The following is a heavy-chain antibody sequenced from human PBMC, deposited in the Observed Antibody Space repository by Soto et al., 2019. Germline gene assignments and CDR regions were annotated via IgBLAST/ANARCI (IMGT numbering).Heavy chain of an antibody. CDR3: ARDEGCSSTSCYDDFYYYYYYMDV. CDR1: GFTFSSYS. J-gene: IGHJ6*03. V-gene: IGHV3-21*01. CDR2: ISSSSSYI. D-gene: IGHD2-2*01. Sequence: GGSLRLSCAASGFTFSSYSMNWVRQAPGKGLEWVSSISSSSSYIYYADSVKGRFTISRDNAKNSLYLQMNSLRAEDTAVYYCARDEGCSSTSCYDDFYYYYYYMDVWGKGTTVTVPS.